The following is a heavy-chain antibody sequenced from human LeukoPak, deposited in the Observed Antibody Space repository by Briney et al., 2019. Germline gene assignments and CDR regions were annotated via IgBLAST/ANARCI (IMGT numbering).Heavy chain of an antibody. CDR2: IRYDGSDK. D-gene: IGHD3-10*01. CDR3: ANLPIRGSGSYYTDY. Sequence: HPGGSLRLSCAASGFTFSSYGMHWVRQAPGKGLEWVEFIRYDGSDKYYADSVKGRFTISRDNSKNTLYLQMNSLRAEDTAAYYCANLPIRGSGSYYTDYWGQGTLVTVSS. J-gene: IGHJ4*02. CDR1: GFTFSSYG. V-gene: IGHV3-30*02.